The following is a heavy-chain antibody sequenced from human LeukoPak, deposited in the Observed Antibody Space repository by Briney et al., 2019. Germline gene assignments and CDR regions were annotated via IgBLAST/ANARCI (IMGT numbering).Heavy chain of an antibody. CDR1: GFTFSSYA. CDR3: AKTNDFWSGYYGYYFGY. D-gene: IGHD3-3*01. J-gene: IGHJ4*02. V-gene: IGHV3-23*01. CDR2: ISGSGGST. Sequence: GGSLRLSCAASGFTFSSYAMSWVRQAPGKGLEWVSAISGSGGSTYYADSVKGRFTISRDNSKNTLYLQMNSLRAEDTAVYYCAKTNDFWSGYYGYYFGYWGQGTLVTVSS.